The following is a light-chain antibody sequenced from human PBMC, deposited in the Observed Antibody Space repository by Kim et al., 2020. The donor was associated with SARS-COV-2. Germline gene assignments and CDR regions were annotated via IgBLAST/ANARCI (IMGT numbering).Light chain of an antibody. CDR2: DYY. J-gene: IGLJ3*02. Sequence: GQRVPMSCPGSSSNIGTNYMSWYQQVPGTAPRLLIYDYYKRPAGSPDRFSGSRSGTSATLGITGLQTGDEADYYCGTWDGRLSAWVFGGGTQLTVL. V-gene: IGLV1-51*01. CDR1: SSNIGTNY. CDR3: GTWDGRLSAWV.